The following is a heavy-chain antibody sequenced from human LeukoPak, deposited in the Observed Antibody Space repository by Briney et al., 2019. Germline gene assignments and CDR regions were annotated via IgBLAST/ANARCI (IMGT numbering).Heavy chain of an antibody. J-gene: IGHJ4*02. Sequence: GGSLRLSCAASGFTFSNYAMHWARQAPGKGLEYVSAITTNGGSTFYADSVKGRFTISRDNSKNTLSLQMGSLRDDDMAVYYCAREGPRGYSHGYGNYYFDYWGQGTLVTVSS. CDR1: GFTFSNYA. CDR2: ITTNGGST. D-gene: IGHD5-18*01. CDR3: AREGPRGYSHGYGNYYFDY. V-gene: IGHV3-64*02.